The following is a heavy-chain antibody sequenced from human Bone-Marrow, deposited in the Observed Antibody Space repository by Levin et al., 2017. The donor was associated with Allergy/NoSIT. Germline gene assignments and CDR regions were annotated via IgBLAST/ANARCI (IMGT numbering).Heavy chain of an antibody. Sequence: PSQTLSLTCTVSGGSRGSFYWNWFRQPPGKGLEWIGYVYNGEITNYNPSLKSRVTISQETSKNQFSLKLTSVTAADTAVYYCARAGDADSWYRVFDTWGQGTLVTVSS. CDR3: ARAGDADSWYRVFDT. V-gene: IGHV4-59*01. J-gene: IGHJ5*02. CDR2: VYNGEIT. D-gene: IGHD6-13*01. CDR1: GGSRGSFY.